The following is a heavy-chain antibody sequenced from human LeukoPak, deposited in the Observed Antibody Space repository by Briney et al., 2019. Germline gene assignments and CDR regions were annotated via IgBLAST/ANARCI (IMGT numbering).Heavy chain of an antibody. CDR1: GFTFSSYG. V-gene: IGHV3-33*01. Sequence: PGRSLRLSCAASGFTFSSYGMHWVRQAPGKGLEWVAVIWYDGSNKYYADSVKGRFTISRDNSKNTLYLQMNSLRAEDTAVYYCARGQGVLRFSEWLRYFDYWGQGTLVTVSS. J-gene: IGHJ4*02. D-gene: IGHD3-3*01. CDR3: ARGQGVLRFSEWLRYFDY. CDR2: IWYDGSNK.